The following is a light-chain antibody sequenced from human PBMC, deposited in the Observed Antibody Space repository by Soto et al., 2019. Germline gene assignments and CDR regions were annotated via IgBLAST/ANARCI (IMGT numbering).Light chain of an antibody. J-gene: IGKJ4*01. CDR2: AAS. V-gene: IGKV1-39*01. CDR1: QRINSY. CDR3: QQTYSTPRT. Sequence: DIQMTQSPSSLSASVRYRVSITCRTSQRINSYLNWYQQKPGKAPKLLIYAASSLQSGVPSRFSGSGSGTDFTLTISSLQHEDFATYYCQQTYSTPRTFGGGTKVDIK.